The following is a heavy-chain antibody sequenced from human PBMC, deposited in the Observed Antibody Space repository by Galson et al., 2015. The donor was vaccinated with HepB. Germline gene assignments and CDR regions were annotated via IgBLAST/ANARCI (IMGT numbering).Heavy chain of an antibody. V-gene: IGHV3-15*07. J-gene: IGHJ3*02. CDR3: TTQSMTTVTTDAFDI. Sequence: SLRLSCAASGFTFSNAWMNWVRQAPGKGLEWVGRIKGKTDGGTTDYAAPVKGRFTISRDDSKNTLYLQMNSLKTEDTAVYYCTTQSMTTVTTDAFDIWGQGTMVTVSS. CDR1: GFTFSNAW. D-gene: IGHD4-17*01. CDR2: IKGKTDGGTT.